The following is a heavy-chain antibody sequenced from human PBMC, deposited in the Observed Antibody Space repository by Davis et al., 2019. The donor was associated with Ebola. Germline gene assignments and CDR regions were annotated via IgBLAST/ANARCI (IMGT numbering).Heavy chain of an antibody. J-gene: IGHJ4*02. CDR3: AKGAALDY. Sequence: GESLKISCVVSGFTFSSYWMHWVRQAPGKGPVWVSRINRDGSNTGYADSVRGRFTISRDNAKNTLYLQMNSLRAEDTAVYYCAKGAALDYWGQGTLVTVSS. CDR1: GFTFSSYW. D-gene: IGHD6-25*01. V-gene: IGHV3-74*01. CDR2: INRDGSNT.